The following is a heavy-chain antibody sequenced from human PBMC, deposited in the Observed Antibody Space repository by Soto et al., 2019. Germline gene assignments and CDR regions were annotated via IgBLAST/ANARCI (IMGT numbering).Heavy chain of an antibody. J-gene: IGHJ6*02. D-gene: IGHD6-19*01. CDR2: INHSGST. CDR3: ARGRGGWYTYYYYYYGMDV. V-gene: IGHV4-34*01. Sequence: LSLTCAVYGGSFSGYYWSWIRQPPGKGLEWIGEINHSGSTNYNPPLKSRVTISVDTSKNQFSLKLSSVTAADTAVYYCARGRGGWYTYYYYYYGMDVWGQGTTVTVSS. CDR1: GGSFSGYY.